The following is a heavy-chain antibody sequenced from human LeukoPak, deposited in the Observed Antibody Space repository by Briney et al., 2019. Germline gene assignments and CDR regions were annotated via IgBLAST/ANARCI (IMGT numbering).Heavy chain of an antibody. D-gene: IGHD3-22*01. CDR2: IHSGDST. J-gene: IGHJ4*02. CDR1: GFTVGSNY. CDR3: ARASGGYYDSSGSFDY. Sequence: GGSLRLSCAASGFTVGSNYTSWVRQAPGKGLEWVSGIHSGDSTYYADSVKGRITISRDNSKNMLYLQMNSLRAEDTAVYHCARASGGYYDSSGSFDYWGQGTLVTVSS. V-gene: IGHV3-53*01.